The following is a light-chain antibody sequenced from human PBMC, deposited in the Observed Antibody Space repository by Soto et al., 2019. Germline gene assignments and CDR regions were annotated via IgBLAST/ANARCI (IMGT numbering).Light chain of an antibody. CDR2: GVS. V-gene: IGKV3-15*01. J-gene: IGKJ2*01. CDR3: QQYNNWPPNT. Sequence: ETIMTQSPATLSLSPGERATLSCRASQSVGTNLAWYQQKPGQAPRLLLYGVSTRATGIPARFSGSGSGTQVTLAISSLQSADFAVYYCQQYNNWPPNTFGQGTKLEIK. CDR1: QSVGTN.